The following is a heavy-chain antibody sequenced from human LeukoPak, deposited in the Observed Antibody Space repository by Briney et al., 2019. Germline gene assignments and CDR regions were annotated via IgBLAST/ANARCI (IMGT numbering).Heavy chain of an antibody. CDR3: ARADVLRGFEY. CDR2: INPNGGGT. J-gene: IGHJ4*02. V-gene: IGHV1-2*02. D-gene: IGHD3-10*01. CDR1: GYTFTDYY. Sequence: ASVKVSCKASGYTFTDYYLHWGRQAPGQGLEWMGWINPNGGGTNYAQKFQGRVTITRDTSISTAYIDLSRLRSDDTAVYFCARADVLRGFEYWGQGTLVAVSS.